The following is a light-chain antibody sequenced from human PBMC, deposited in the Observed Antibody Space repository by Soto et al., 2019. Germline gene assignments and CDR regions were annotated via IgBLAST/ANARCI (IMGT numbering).Light chain of an antibody. Sequence: QSVLTQPPSTSGTPGQRVAISCSGTSSNIGSHTVNWYQQLPGTAPKLLIYGDDQRPSGVPERFSGSKSGTSASLAITGLQAEDEADYYCQAYDYSLTASVFGGGTKLTVL. CDR2: GDD. CDR1: SSNIGSHT. J-gene: IGLJ3*02. CDR3: QAYDYSLTASV. V-gene: IGLV1-44*01.